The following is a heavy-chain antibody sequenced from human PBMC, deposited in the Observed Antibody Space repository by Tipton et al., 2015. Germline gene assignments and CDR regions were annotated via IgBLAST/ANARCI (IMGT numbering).Heavy chain of an antibody. V-gene: IGHV4-38-2*02. D-gene: IGHD2/OR15-2a*01. CDR2: MHHNGVA. CDR1: GYFISDGHF. J-gene: IGHJ4*01. Sequence: TLSLTCTVSGYFISDGHFWGWVRQSPVKGLEWIASMHHNGVAYYNPSLGTRATLALDTPKNQFSLTLISATAADTALYYCARGDDSTSMATGFDYRGRGALVTVSS. CDR3: ARGDDSTSMATGFDY.